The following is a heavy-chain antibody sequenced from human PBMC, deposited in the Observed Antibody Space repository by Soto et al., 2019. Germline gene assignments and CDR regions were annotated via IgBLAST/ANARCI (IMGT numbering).Heavy chain of an antibody. CDR1: GFTISSYA. CDR2: ISGSGGST. J-gene: IGHJ4*02. Sequence: EMQLLDSGGGLVQRGGSLRLSCAASGFTISSYAMSWVRQAPGKGLEWVSAISGSGGSTYYADSVKGRFTISRDNSKNTLYLQMNSLRAEDTAVYYCAKDYVGATRYFDYWGQGTLVTVSS. D-gene: IGHD1-26*01. CDR3: AKDYVGATRYFDY. V-gene: IGHV3-23*01.